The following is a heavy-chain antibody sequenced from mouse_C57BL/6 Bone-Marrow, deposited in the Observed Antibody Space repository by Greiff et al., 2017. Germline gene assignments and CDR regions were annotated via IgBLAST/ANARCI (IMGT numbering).Heavy chain of an antibody. D-gene: IGHD2-12*01. V-gene: IGHV1-15*01. J-gene: IGHJ3*01. CDR3: TRGGYYRGGWFAY. CDR2: IDPETGGT. CDR1: GYTFTDYE. Sequence: VQLVESGAELVRPGASVTLSCKASGYTFTDYEMHWVKQTPVHGLEWIGAIDPETGGTAYNQKFKGKAILTADKSSSTAYMELRSLTSEDSAVYYCTRGGYYRGGWFAYWGQGTLVTVSA.